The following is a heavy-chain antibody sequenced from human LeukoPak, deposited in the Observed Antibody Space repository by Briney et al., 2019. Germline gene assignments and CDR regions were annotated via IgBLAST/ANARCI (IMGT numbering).Heavy chain of an antibody. CDR1: GFTFSSYW. D-gene: IGHD3-22*01. CDR3: ASDRDYYDSSGYLFDY. V-gene: IGHV3-7*01. J-gene: IGHJ4*02. CDR2: IKQDGSEK. Sequence: GGSLRLSCAASGFTFSSYWMSWVRQAPGKGLEWVANIKQDGSEKYYVDSAKGRFTISRDNAKNSLYLQMNSLRAEDTAVYYCASDRDYYDSSGYLFDYWGQGTLVTVSS.